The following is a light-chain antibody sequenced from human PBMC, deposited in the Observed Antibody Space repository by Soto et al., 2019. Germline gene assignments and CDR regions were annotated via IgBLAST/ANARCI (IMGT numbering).Light chain of an antibody. Sequence: EIVLTQSPATLSVSPGERATLSCRASQSVSSNLAWYQQKPGQAPRLLISGASTRATGIQARFSGSGSGTEFTLNISSLQCEEFAVYYCQQYNYWPYTFGQGTKLEIK. J-gene: IGKJ2*01. V-gene: IGKV3-15*01. CDR1: QSVSSN. CDR2: GAS. CDR3: QQYNYWPYT.